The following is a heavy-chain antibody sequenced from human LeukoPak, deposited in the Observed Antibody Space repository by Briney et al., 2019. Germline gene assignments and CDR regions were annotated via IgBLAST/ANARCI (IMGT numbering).Heavy chain of an antibody. D-gene: IGHD3-16*01. Sequence: HSGGSLRLSCAASGFTFSSYWMNWARQAPGRGLEWVASINHNGSVNYYVDSVKGRFTISRDNAKNSLYLQMSNLRAEDTAVYFCARGGGLDVWGQGATVTVSS. CDR3: ARGGGLDV. CDR1: GFTFSSYW. CDR2: INHNGSVN. V-gene: IGHV3-7*03. J-gene: IGHJ6*02.